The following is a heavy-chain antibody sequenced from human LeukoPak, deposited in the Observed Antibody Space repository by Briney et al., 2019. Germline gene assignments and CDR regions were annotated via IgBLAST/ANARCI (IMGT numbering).Heavy chain of an antibody. CDR3: VKDEYCSSTSCYARFDY. J-gene: IGHJ4*02. CDR2: ISSNGGST. Sequence: GGSLRLSCSASGFTFSSYAMHWVRQAPGKGLEYVSAISSNGGSTYYADSVKGRLTISRDNSKNTLYLQMSSLRAEDTAVYYCVKDEYCSSTSCYARFDYWGQGTLVTVSS. V-gene: IGHV3-64D*06. CDR1: GFTFSSYA. D-gene: IGHD2-2*01.